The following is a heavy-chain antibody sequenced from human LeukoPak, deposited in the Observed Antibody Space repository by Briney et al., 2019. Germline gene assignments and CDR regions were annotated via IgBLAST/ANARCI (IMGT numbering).Heavy chain of an antibody. V-gene: IGHV3-74*01. Sequence: GGSLRLSCAASEFTFSSYSMNWVRQAPGKGLVWVSRSKNDGRSTSYADSVKGRFTISRDSAKNTLFLQMDSLRAEDTAVYYCARAGYSSGWYYFDCWGQGTLVTVSS. CDR1: EFTFSSYS. D-gene: IGHD6-19*01. J-gene: IGHJ4*02. CDR3: ARAGYSSGWYYFDC. CDR2: SKNDGRST.